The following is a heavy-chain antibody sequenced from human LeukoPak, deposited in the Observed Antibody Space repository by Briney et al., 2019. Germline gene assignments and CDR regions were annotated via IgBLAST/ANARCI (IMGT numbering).Heavy chain of an antibody. CDR2: INPAGSEE. CDR1: GFTFTNSW. D-gene: IGHD2-15*01. V-gene: IGHV3-7*01. Sequence: GGSLRLSCVAYGFTFTNSWMTWVRQAPGKELEYVATINPAGSEEYYVDSVKGRFTISRDNAKNSLYLQMSSLRAEDTAVFYCARDRGCTSFDYWGQGTLVAVSS. CDR3: ARDRGCTSFDY. J-gene: IGHJ4*02.